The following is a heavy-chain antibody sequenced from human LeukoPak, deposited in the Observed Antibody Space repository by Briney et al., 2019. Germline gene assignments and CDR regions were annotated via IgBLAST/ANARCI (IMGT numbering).Heavy chain of an antibody. CDR2: INHSGST. CDR1: GGSFSGYY. D-gene: IGHD3-16*01. Sequence: SETLSLTCAVYGGSFSGYYWSWIRQPPGKGLEWIGEINHSGSTNYNPSLKSRVTISVDTSKNQFSLKLSSVTAADAAVYYCARCFGAFDIWGQGTMVTVSS. V-gene: IGHV4-34*01. CDR3: ARCFGAFDI. J-gene: IGHJ3*02.